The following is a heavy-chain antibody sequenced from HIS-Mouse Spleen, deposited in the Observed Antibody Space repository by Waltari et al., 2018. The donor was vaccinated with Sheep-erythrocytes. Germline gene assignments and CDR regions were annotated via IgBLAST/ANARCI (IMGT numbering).Heavy chain of an antibody. D-gene: IGHD3-22*01. CDR1: GGSISSSSYY. J-gene: IGHJ4*02. V-gene: IGHV4-39*01. CDR2: IDYSGRT. CDR3: ARLYYYDSSGYYFDY. Sequence: QLQLQESGPGLVKPSETLSLTCTVSGGSISSSSYYWGWIRQPPGKGLEWMGSIDYSGRTYDNPSLKGRVTISVDTSKNQFSLKLSSVTAADTAVYYCARLYYYDSSGYYFDYWGQGTLVTVSS.